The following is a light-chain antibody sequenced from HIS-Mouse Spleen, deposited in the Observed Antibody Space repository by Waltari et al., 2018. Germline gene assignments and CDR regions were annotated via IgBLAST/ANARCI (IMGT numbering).Light chain of an antibody. CDR2: GNS. Sequence: QSVLPQPPSVSGAPGQRVTISCTGSSPNIGAGYDVHWYQQLPGTAPKLLIYGNSNRPSGVPDRFSGSKSGTSASLAITGLQAEDEADYYCQSYDSSLSGWVFGGGTKLTVL. J-gene: IGLJ3*02. CDR3: QSYDSSLSGWV. V-gene: IGLV1-40*01. CDR1: SPNIGAGYD.